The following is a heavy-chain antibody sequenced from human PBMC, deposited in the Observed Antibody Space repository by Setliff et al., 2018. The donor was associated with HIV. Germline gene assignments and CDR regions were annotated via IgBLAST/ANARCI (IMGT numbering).Heavy chain of an antibody. CDR1: GGSISSYY. V-gene: IGHV4-4*09. J-gene: IGHJ3*02. CDR2: IYTSGST. CDR3: ARREYSSLSGGAAFDI. Sequence: LSLTCTVSGGSISSYYWSWIRQPPGKGLEWIGYIYTSGSTNYNPSLKSRVTISVDTSKNQFSLKLSSVTAADTAVYYCARREYSSLSGGAAFDIWGQGTMVTVSS. D-gene: IGHD6-6*01.